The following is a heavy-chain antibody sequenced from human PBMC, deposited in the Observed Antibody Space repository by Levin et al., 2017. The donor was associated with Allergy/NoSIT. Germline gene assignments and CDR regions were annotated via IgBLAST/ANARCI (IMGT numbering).Heavy chain of an antibody. D-gene: IGHD4-17*01. J-gene: IGHJ4*02. V-gene: IGHV3-23*01. CDR3: AKWRTVTTFYLHY. CDR2: ISGSGGNT. Sequence: PGGSLRLSCAASGFAFSTYAMNWVRQAPGKGLEWVSAISGSGGNTYYADSVKGRFTISRDNSKNTLYLHMNGLRAEDTAIYYCAKWRTVTTFYLHYWGQGTLVTVSS. CDR1: GFAFSTYA.